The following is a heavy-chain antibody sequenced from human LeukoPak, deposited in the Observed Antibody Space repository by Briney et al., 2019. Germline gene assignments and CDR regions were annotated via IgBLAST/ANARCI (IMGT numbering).Heavy chain of an antibody. CDR1: GYTFTGYY. Sequence: ASVKVSCKASGYTFTGYYMHWVRQAPGQGLEWMGWINPSSAGTNYAQKFQGRVTMTRDTSISTAYMELSRLRSDDTAVYYCARDTSRDGYNVDYWGQGTLVTVSS. D-gene: IGHD5-24*01. CDR3: ARDTSRDGYNVDY. V-gene: IGHV1-2*02. J-gene: IGHJ4*02. CDR2: INPSSAGT.